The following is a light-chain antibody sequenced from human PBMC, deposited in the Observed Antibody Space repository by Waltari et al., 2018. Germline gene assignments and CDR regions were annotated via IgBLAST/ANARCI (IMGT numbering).Light chain of an antibody. J-gene: IGLJ2*01. CDR2: SNN. V-gene: IGLV1-44*01. Sequence: QSGLTQPPSASGTPGQRVPISCSGSSSNIDNYSLNWYQQPPGTAAKLLIYSNNQRPSGVPDRFSGSKSGTSASLAISGLQSDDEGDYYCAAWDDSLGGPLFGGGTELTVL. CDR3: AAWDDSLGGPL. CDR1: SSNIDNYS.